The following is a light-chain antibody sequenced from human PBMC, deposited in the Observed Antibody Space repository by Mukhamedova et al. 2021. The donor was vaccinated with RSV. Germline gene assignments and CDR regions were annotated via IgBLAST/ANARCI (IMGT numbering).Light chain of an antibody. CDR3: QQRSNWPPDT. V-gene: IGKV3-11*01. J-gene: IGKJ2*01. Sequence: SSYLAWYQQKPGQAPRLLIYDASSRATGIPARFSGSGSGTDFTLTISSLEPEDFAVYYCQQRSNWPPDTFGQGTKLEIK. CDR2: DAS. CDR1: SSY.